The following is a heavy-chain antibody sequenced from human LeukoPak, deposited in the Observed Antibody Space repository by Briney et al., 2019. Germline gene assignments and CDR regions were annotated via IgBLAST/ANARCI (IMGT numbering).Heavy chain of an antibody. J-gene: IGHJ6*03. CDR3: ARARSITMVRGVYNYYYYYYMDV. Sequence: SGALSLTCAVSGGSISSTNWWSWVRQPPGKGLEWIGEIHHSGSTNYNPSLMSRVTISVDKSKNQFSLKLNSVTAADTAVYYCARARSITMVRGVYNYYYYYYMDVWGKGTTVTISS. CDR2: IHHSGST. V-gene: IGHV4-4*02. D-gene: IGHD3-10*01. CDR1: GGSISSTNW.